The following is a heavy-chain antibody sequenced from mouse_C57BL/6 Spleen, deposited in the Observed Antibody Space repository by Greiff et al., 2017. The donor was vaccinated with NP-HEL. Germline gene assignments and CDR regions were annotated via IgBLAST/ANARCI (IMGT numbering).Heavy chain of an antibody. CDR3: ARDGSSALAY. J-gene: IGHJ3*01. Sequence: VESGGDLVKPGGSLKLSCAASGFTFSSYGMSWVRQTPDKRLEWVATISSGGSYTYYPASVTGRFTISRDKAKNTLYLQMSSLKAEDTAMYYCARDGSSALAYWGQGTLVTVSA. D-gene: IGHD1-1*01. CDR1: GFTFSSYG. CDR2: ISSGGSYT. V-gene: IGHV5-6*01.